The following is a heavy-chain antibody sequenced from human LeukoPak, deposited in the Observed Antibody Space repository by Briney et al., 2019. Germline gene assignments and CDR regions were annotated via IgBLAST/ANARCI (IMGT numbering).Heavy chain of an antibody. V-gene: IGHV3-30*18. CDR2: ISYDGSNK. Sequence: GGSLRLSCAASGFTFSSYGMHWVRQAPGKGLEWVAVISYDGSNKYYADSVKGRFTISRDNSKNTLYLQMNSLRAEDTAVYYCAKAGDSGYEIDYWGQGTLVTVSS. CDR3: AKAGDSGYEIDY. CDR1: GFTFSSYG. D-gene: IGHD5-12*01. J-gene: IGHJ4*02.